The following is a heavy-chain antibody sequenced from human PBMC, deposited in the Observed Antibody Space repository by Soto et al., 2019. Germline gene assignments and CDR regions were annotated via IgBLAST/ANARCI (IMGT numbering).Heavy chain of an antibody. CDR1: GFTFSSYG. CDR3: VKDGDSSGYPDY. Sequence: QVQLVESGGGVVQPGRSLRLSCAASGFTFSSYGMHWVRQAPGKGLEWVAVISYDGSNKYYADSVKGRFTISRDNSKNPLYLQMNSLSAEDTAVYYCVKDGDSSGYPDYWVQGPMVTVSS. V-gene: IGHV3-30*18. J-gene: IGHJ4*02. CDR2: ISYDGSNK. D-gene: IGHD3-22*01.